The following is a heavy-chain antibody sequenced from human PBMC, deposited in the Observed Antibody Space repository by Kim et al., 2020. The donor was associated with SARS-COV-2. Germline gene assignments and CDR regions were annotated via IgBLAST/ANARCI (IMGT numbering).Heavy chain of an antibody. V-gene: IGHV1-3*01. CDR3: ARAYPYYYGSGINWFDP. J-gene: IGHJ5*02. D-gene: IGHD3-10*01. Sequence: ASVKVSCKASGYTFTSYAMHWVRQAPGQRLEWMGWINAGNGNTKYSQKFQGRVTITRDTSASTAYMELSSLRSEDTAVYYCARAYPYYYGSGINWFDPWGQGTLVTVSS. CDR2: INAGNGNT. CDR1: GYTFTSYA.